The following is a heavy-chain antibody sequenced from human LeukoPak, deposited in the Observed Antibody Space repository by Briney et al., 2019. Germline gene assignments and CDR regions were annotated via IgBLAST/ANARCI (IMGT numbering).Heavy chain of an antibody. CDR3: AKDGRVVVPAADSDYYMDV. V-gene: IGHV3-30*02. D-gene: IGHD2-2*01. J-gene: IGHJ6*03. CDR2: IRYDGSNK. CDR1: GFTFSSYG. Sequence: GGSLRLSCAASGFTFSSYGMHWVRQAPGKGLEWVAFIRYDGSNKYYADSVKGRFTISRDNSKNTLYLQMNSLRAEDTAVYYCAKDGRVVVPAADSDYYMDVWQRDHGHRLL.